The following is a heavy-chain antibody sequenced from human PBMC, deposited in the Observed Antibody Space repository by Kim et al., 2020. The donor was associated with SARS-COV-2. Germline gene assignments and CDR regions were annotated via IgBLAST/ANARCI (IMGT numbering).Heavy chain of an antibody. J-gene: IGHJ5*02. CDR1: GYTFTNYG. V-gene: IGHV1-18*01. CDR3: ARGTARWFDP. D-gene: IGHD1-1*01. Sequence: ASVKVSCKASGYTFTNYGLNWVRQAPGQGLEWMGWISIYNGNTNYAQNLQGRVTMTTDTSTNTAYMELRSLRSDDTAVYYCARGTARWFDPWGQGTLVIV. CDR2: ISIYNGNT.